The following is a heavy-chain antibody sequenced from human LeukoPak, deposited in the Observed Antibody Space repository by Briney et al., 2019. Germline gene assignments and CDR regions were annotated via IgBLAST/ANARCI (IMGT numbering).Heavy chain of an antibody. Sequence: GGSLRLSCAASGFTISSYWMGWVRQAPGKGLEWVANIKQDGSEKYYVDSVKGRFTISRDNSKNTLYLQMNSLRAEDTAVYYCARDPGGYSSSWFDYWGQGTLVTVSS. V-gene: IGHV3-7*01. CDR1: GFTISSYW. CDR2: IKQDGSEK. D-gene: IGHD6-13*01. J-gene: IGHJ4*02. CDR3: ARDPGGYSSSWFDY.